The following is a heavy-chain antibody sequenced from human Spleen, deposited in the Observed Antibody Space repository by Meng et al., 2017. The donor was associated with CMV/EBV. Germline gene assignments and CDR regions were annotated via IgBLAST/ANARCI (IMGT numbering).Heavy chain of an antibody. CDR2: ISGSGDST. Sequence: GGSLRLSCAGSGFIFSSYAMTWVRQAPGKGLEWVSGISGSGDSTYYADSVKGRFTISRDNAKNSLYLQMNSLRAEDTAVYYCAREAGGNAFDIWGQGTMVTVSS. J-gene: IGHJ3*02. V-gene: IGHV3-23*01. CDR3: AREAGGNAFDI. CDR1: GFIFSSYA. D-gene: IGHD3-16*01.